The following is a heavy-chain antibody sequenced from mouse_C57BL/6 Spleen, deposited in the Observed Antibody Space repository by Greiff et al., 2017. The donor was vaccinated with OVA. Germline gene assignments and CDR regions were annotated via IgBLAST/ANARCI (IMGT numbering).Heavy chain of an antibody. CDR1: GYTFTDYN. J-gene: IGHJ2*01. D-gene: IGHD1-1*01. CDR2: INPNNGGT. V-gene: IGHV1-22*01. Sequence: VQLQQSGPELVKPGASVKMSCKASGYTFTDYNMHWVKQSHGKSLEWIGYINPNNGGTSYNQKFKGKATLTVNKSSSTAYMELRSLTSEDSAVYYCAMGYYGSFYFDYWGQGTTLTVSS. CDR3: AMGYYGSFYFDY.